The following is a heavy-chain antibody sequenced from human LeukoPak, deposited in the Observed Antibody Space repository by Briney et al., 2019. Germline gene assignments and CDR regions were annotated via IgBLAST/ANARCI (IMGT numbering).Heavy chain of an antibody. CDR3: VRDPDALDF. V-gene: IGHV3-23*01. Sequence: PGGSLRLSCAASGFSFSNYAMSWVRQAPGKGLEWVSGISGSGDITYDADSVKGRFTLSRDNPKNTLYLQMNSLRDEDTAVYYCVRDPDALDFWGQGTPVTVSS. CDR1: GFSFSNYA. J-gene: IGHJ4*02. CDR2: ISGSGDIT.